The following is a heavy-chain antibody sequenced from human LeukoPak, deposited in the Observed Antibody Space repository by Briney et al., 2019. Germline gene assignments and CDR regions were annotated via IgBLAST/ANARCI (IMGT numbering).Heavy chain of an antibody. V-gene: IGHV1-2*02. Sequence: EASVKVSCKASGYTFTGYYMHWVRQAPGQGLEWMGRINPNSGGTNYAQKFQGRVTMTRDTSISTAYMELSRLRSDDTAVYYCARDYDLIVVVPAAMVYWGQRTLVTVSS. CDR3: ARDYDLIVVVPAAMVY. J-gene: IGHJ4*02. CDR1: GYTFTGYY. D-gene: IGHD2-2*01. CDR2: INPNSGGT.